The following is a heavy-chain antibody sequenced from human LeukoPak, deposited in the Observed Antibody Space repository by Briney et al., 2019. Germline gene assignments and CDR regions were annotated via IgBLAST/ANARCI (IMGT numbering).Heavy chain of an antibody. Sequence: ASVKVSCKASGYTFTSYGISWVRQAPGQGLEWMGWISAYNGNTNYAQKLQGRVTMTTDTSTSTAYMELRSLRSDDTAVYYCAREGPSIAARPINWFDPWGQGTLVTVSS. CDR3: AREGPSIAARPINWFDP. CDR2: ISAYNGNT. CDR1: GYTFTSYG. D-gene: IGHD6-6*01. V-gene: IGHV1-18*01. J-gene: IGHJ5*02.